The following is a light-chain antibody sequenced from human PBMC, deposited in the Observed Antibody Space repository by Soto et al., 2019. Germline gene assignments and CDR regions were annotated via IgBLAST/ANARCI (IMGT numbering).Light chain of an antibody. CDR3: CSYAGSSTLV. CDR2: EGS. J-gene: IGLJ2*01. Sequence: QSVLTQPASVSGYPGQSITISCTGTSSDVGSYNLVSWYQQHPGKAPKLMIYEGSTRPSGVSNRFSGSKSGNTASLTISGLQAEDEADYYCCSYAGSSTLVFGGGTKLTVL. CDR1: SSDVGSYNL. V-gene: IGLV2-23*01.